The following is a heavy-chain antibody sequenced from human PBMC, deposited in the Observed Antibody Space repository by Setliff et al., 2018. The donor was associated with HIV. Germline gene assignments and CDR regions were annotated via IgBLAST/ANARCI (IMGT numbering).Heavy chain of an antibody. CDR1: GFTFDDYA. D-gene: IGHD1-7*01. CDR2: INYDVSYE. Sequence: PGGSLRLSCAASGFTFDDYAMHWVRQAPGKGLEWVAFINYDVSYEHYADSVKDRVTISRDNSKDTLYLQMNSLREEDTAVYYCTKDGDNFNWDYDAFDIWGQGTMVTVSS. CDR3: TKDGDNFNWDYDAFDI. J-gene: IGHJ3*02. V-gene: IGHV3-30*02.